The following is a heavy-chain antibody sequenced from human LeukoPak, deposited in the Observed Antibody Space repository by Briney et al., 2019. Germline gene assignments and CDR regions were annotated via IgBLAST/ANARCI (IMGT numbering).Heavy chain of an antibody. CDR1: GFSFSSYP. J-gene: IGHJ4*02. Sequence: GRSLTLSCAASGFSFSSYPMTCVSQPPGKGLEWVSCISGTSGSTYYADSVKGLFTISRDNSNNTLYLLMNSLRAADTAVYYCAKATSGWSPPEYWGERTPFSVSS. CDR3: AKATSGWSPPEY. D-gene: IGHD6-19*01. CDR2: ISGTSGST. V-gene: IGHV3-23*01.